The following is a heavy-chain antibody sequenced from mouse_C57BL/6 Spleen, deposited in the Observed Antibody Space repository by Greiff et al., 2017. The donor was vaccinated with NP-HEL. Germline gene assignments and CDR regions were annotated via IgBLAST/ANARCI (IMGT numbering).Heavy chain of an antibody. CDR3: ARQRGSYYDWYFDV. CDR2: INPSNGGT. CDR1: GYTFTSYW. J-gene: IGHJ1*03. D-gene: IGHD1-1*01. Sequence: QVQLQQPGTELVKPGASVKLSCKASGYTFTSYWMHWVKQRPGQGLEWIGNINPSNGGTNYNEKFKSKATLTVDKSSSTAYMQLSSLTSEDSAVYYCARQRGSYYDWYFDVWGTGTTVTVSS. V-gene: IGHV1-53*01.